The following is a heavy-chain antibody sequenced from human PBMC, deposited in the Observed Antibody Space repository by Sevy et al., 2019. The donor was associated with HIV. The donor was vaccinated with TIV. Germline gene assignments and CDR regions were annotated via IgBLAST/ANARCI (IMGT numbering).Heavy chain of an antibody. Sequence: SETLSLTCTVSGGSINSDHWNWIRQPPGKGPEWIGYVYYTGGTNYNPSLKNRVTISVDRTTNQFSLKLTSMTAADTAVYYCARRNDFDIWGQGTMVTVSS. CDR3: ARRNDFDI. V-gene: IGHV4-59*08. CDR2: VYYTGGT. J-gene: IGHJ3*02. CDR1: GGSINSDH.